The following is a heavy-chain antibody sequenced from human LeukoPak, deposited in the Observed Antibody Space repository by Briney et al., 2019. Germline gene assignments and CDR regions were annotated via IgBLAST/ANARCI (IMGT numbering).Heavy chain of an antibody. J-gene: IGHJ4*02. CDR2: INAGNGNT. D-gene: IGHD3-16*01. CDR3: ARDLGTRWGEYYFDY. CDR1: GYTFTSYA. V-gene: IGHV1-3*03. Sequence: ASVKVSCKASGYTFTSYAIHWVRQAPGQRLEWMGWINAGNGNTKYSQEFQGRVTLTRDTSASTAYMELSSLRSEDMAVYYCARDLGTRWGEYYFDYWGQGTLVTVSS.